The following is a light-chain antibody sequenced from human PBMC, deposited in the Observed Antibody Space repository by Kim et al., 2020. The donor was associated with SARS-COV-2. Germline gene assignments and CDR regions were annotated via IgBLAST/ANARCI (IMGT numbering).Light chain of an antibody. J-gene: IGLJ3*02. Sequence: QTVVTQEPSFSVSPGGTVTLTCGLNSGSVSTSYYPSWYQQTPGQAPRTLVYGTDTRSSGVPDRFSGSILGNKAALTIAGAQADDESDYYCVLYMGRGISLFCGGTKVTVL. CDR3: VLYMGRGISL. CDR2: GTD. CDR1: SGSVSTSYY. V-gene: IGLV8-61*01.